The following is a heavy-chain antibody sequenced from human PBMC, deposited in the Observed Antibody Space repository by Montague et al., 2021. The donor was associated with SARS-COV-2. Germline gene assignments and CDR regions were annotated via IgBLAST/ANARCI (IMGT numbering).Heavy chain of an antibody. J-gene: IGHJ4*02. D-gene: IGHD6-19*01. CDR1: GFTFSSYS. Sequence: SLRLSCAASGFTFSSYSMNWVRQAPGKGLEWVSSISSSSSNIHYADSVKGRFTISRDNAQNSLYLQMNSLRAEDTAVYYCARNLGSGWAFFDYWGQGTLVTVSS. CDR2: ISSSSSNI. V-gene: IGHV3-21*01. CDR3: ARNLGSGWAFFDY.